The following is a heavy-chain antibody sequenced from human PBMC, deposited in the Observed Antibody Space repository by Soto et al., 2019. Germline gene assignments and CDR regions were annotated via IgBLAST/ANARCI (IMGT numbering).Heavy chain of an antibody. J-gene: IGHJ3*02. CDR3: ARGAGGHDAFDI. CDR2: ISYDGSNK. V-gene: IGHV3-30-3*01. D-gene: IGHD6-19*01. Sequence: QVQLVESGGGVVQPGRSLRLSCAASGFTFSSYAMHWVRQAPGKGLEWVAVISYDGSNKYYADSVKGRFTISRDNSKNTLYLQMNSLRAEDTAVYYCARGAGGHDAFDIWGQGTMVTVSS. CDR1: GFTFSSYA.